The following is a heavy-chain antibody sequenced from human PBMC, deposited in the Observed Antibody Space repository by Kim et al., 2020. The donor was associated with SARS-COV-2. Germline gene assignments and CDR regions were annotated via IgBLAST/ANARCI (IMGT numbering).Heavy chain of an antibody. CDR2: IYSAGST. D-gene: IGHD2-15*01. J-gene: IGHJ4*03. V-gene: IGHV3-53*05. CDR3: ATTNQCSGGNCYLDY. Sequence: GGSLRLSCAASGFTVSSNYLTWVRQAPGKGLEWVSVIYSAGSTYYADSVKGRFTISRDKSKNTLFLHMNALRTDDSAVYYCATTNQCSGGNCYLDYWGQGTPVTVAS. CDR1: GFTVSSNY.